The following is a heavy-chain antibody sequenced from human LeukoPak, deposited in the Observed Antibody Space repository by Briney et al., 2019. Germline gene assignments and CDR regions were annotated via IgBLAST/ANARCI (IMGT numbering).Heavy chain of an antibody. CDR2: IKQDGSDK. V-gene: IGHV3-7*03. J-gene: IGHJ4*02. CDR3: ARGGGHLDC. CDR1: GFSFSSYW. D-gene: IGHD4-23*01. Sequence: AGGSLRLSCAASGFSFSSYWMNWVRQAPGKGLEWVANIKQDGSDKYYLTSVRGRFTISRDNAKNSLFLQMNSLRVEDTAVYYCARGGGHLDCWGQGTLVTVSS.